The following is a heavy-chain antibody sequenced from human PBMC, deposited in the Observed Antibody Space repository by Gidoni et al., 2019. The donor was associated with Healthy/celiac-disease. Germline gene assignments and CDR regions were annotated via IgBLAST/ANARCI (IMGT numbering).Heavy chain of an antibody. CDR3: ARDQGSYYDSSGYHEDY. J-gene: IGHJ4*02. CDR2: SSSSSSYI. CDR1: GFTFSSYS. V-gene: IGHV3-21*01. D-gene: IGHD3-22*01. Sequence: EVQLVESGGGLVKPGGSLRLSCAASGFTFSSYSMNWVRQAPGKGLEWVSSSSSSSSYIYYADSVKGRFTISRDNAKNSLYLQMNSLRAEDTAVYYCARDQGSYYDSSGYHEDYWGQGTLVTVSS.